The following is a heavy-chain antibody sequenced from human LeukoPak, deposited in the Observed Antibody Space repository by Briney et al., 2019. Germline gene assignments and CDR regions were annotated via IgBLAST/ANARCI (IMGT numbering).Heavy chain of an antibody. CDR2: IKEDGSEK. Sequence: PGGSLRLSCAASGFTFSNYWMSWVRQAPGKGLEWVANIKEDGSEKYYVDSVKGRFTISRDNSKNTLYLQMNSLRAEDTAVYYCNTFGDWGQGTLVTVSS. V-gene: IGHV3-7*01. J-gene: IGHJ4*02. CDR3: NTFGD. D-gene: IGHD3-10*01. CDR1: GFTFSNYW.